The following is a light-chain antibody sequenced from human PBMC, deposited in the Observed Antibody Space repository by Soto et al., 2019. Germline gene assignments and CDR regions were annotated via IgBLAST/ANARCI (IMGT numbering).Light chain of an antibody. Sequence: IVITQSPATLSVSPGKRAALCCRASQSVSTNLAWYQQKPGQAPRLLIYGASTRATGMPARFSGSGSGTEFTLTITSLQSEDFAVYFCQQYSNWPRTFGQGTKVDIK. V-gene: IGKV3-15*01. CDR2: GAS. J-gene: IGKJ1*01. CDR1: QSVSTN. CDR3: QQYSNWPRT.